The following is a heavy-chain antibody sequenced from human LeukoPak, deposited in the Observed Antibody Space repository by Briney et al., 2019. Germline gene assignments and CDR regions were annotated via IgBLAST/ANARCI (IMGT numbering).Heavy chain of an antibody. CDR1: GFIVSNNY. Sequence: GGSLRLSCAASGFIVSNNYMSWVRQASGKGLEWVSVIYSGGSTYYADSVKGRFTISRDNSKNTLYLQMNSLRAEDTAVYYCARDFIVGAYYFDYWGQGALVTVSS. CDR2: IYSGGST. D-gene: IGHD1-26*01. CDR3: ARDFIVGAYYFDY. J-gene: IGHJ4*02. V-gene: IGHV3-53*05.